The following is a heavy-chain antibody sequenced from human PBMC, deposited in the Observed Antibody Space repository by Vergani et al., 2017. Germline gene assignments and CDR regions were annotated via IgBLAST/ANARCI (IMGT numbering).Heavy chain of an antibody. J-gene: IGHJ6*02. CDR3: ARDRGGVVRGALDGMDV. D-gene: IGHD3-10*01. V-gene: IGHV1-2*02. CDR2: INPNRDGA. CDR1: GYLFTGYY. Sequence: QAHLVQSGAEVRKPGASVKVSCKASGYLFTGYYIHWVRQAPGQGLEWMGWINPNRDGANYAQKFQGRVTMTRDTSISTAYMELSSLRADDTAIYYWARDRGGVVRGALDGMDVWGQGTTVTVSS.